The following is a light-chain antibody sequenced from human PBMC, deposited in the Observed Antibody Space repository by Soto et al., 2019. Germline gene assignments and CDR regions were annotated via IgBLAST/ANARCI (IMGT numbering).Light chain of an antibody. CDR3: QQRSNWIS. V-gene: IGKV3D-20*02. CDR1: QSVSSSY. Sequence: EIVMTQSPATLSVSPGERATLSCRASQSVSSSYLAWYQQKPGQAPRLLIYGVSNRATGIPARFSGSGSGTDFTLTISSLEPEDFAVYYCQQRSNWISFGQGTRLEIK. CDR2: GVS. J-gene: IGKJ5*01.